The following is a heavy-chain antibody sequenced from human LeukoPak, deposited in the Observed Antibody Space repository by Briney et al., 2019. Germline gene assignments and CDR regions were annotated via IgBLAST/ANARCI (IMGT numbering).Heavy chain of an antibody. CDR1: GFTFSSYD. J-gene: IGHJ4*02. D-gene: IGHD5-24*01. V-gene: IGHV3-30*02. Sequence: ARSLRLSCAASGFTFSSYDMHWVRQAPGKGLEWVAFVRYDGTNEYYADSVKGRFTISRDNSKNTLYLQMNSLRDEDTAVYYCAKDRWMDTLINRPFDHWGQGTLVTASS. CDR2: VRYDGTNE. CDR3: AKDRWMDTLINRPFDH.